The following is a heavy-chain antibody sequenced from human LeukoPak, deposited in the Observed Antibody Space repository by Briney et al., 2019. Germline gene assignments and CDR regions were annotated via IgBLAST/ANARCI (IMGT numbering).Heavy chain of an antibody. D-gene: IGHD4-17*01. V-gene: IGHV3-20*04. CDR2: INWNAGST. CDR1: GFTFSRNA. Sequence: PGGSLRLSCAASGFTFSRNAMNWVRQAPGKGLEWVSGINWNAGSTGYADSVKGRFTISRDNAKNSLYLQMNGLRAEDTAVYYCAKDNGDFLIDCWGQGTLVTASS. CDR3: AKDNGDFLIDC. J-gene: IGHJ4*02.